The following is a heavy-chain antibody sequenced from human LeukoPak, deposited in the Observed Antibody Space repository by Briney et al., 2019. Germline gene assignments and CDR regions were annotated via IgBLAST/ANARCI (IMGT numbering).Heavy chain of an antibody. J-gene: IGHJ5*02. V-gene: IGHV4-59*01. Sequence: KPSETLSLTCTVSGASISSYYWSWIRQPPGKGLEWIGYIYYSGTTKYNPSLKSRVTISIDTSKNQFSLKVNSVTAAHTALCYCARGQPQRYNSGWYVNWFDPWGQGTLVSVSS. CDR2: IYYSGTT. CDR3: ARGQPQRYNSGWYVNWFDP. CDR1: GASISSYY. D-gene: IGHD6-19*01.